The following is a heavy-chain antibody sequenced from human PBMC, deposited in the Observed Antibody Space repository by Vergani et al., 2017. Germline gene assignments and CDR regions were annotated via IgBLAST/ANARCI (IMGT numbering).Heavy chain of an antibody. J-gene: IGHJ4*02. CDR3: ARSYSGYDLYYFDY. D-gene: IGHD5-12*01. Sequence: QVQLVESGGGVVQPGRSLRLSCAASGFTFSSYGIHWVRQAPGKGLEWVAVIWYDGSNKYYADSVKGRFTISRDNSKNTLYLQMNSLRAEDTAVYYCARSYSGYDLYYFDYWGQGTLVTVSS. CDR2: IWYDGSNK. CDR1: GFTFSSYG. V-gene: IGHV3-33*01.